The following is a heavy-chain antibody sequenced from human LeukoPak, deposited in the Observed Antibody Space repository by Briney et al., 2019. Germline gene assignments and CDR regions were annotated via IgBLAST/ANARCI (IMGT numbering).Heavy chain of an antibody. Sequence: GASVKVSCKASGYTFTSYDINWVRQATGQGLEWMGWMNPNSGNTGYAQKFQGRVTMTRNTSISTAYMELSSLRSEDTAVYYCARGLPRGPSYDILTGYDYWGQGTLVTVSS. J-gene: IGHJ4*02. CDR1: GYTFTSYD. V-gene: IGHV1-8*02. D-gene: IGHD3-9*01. CDR3: ARGLPRGPSYDILTGYDY. CDR2: MNPNSGNT.